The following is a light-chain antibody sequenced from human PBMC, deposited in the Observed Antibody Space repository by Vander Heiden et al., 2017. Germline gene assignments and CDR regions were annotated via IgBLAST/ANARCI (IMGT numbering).Light chain of an antibody. J-gene: IGKJ1*01. CDR2: AAS. CDR3: QQSDGTPET. V-gene: IGKV1-39*01. Sequence: DIQMTQSPPSLSASVGDRVTITCRASQSISSHVNWYQQKPGKAPKLLIYAASSLQSRVPSRFSGSASGTDFTLTISRVHPEDFATYCCQQSDGTPETFGQGTKVXIK. CDR1: QSISSH.